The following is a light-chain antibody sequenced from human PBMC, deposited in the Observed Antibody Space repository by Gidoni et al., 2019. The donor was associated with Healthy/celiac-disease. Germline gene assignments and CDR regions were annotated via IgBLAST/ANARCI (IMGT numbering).Light chain of an antibody. Sequence: EIVLTQSPGTLSLSPGERATLSCRASQSVSSSYLAWYQQKPGHAPRLLIYGSSSRSPGIPDRFSCSRSGTDFTLTISRLEPEDFAVYYCQQYGSSPGTFGQGTKVEIK. CDR2: GSS. CDR1: QSVSSSY. V-gene: IGKV3-20*01. J-gene: IGKJ1*01. CDR3: QQYGSSPGT.